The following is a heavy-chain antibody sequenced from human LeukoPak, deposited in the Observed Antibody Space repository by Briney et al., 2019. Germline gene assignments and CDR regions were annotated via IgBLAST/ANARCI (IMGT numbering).Heavy chain of an antibody. J-gene: IGHJ3*01. CDR1: GFTVSSSY. Sequence: GGSLRLSCAASGFTVSSSYMSWVRQAPGKGLEWVSFISSSSRFSYSSDSLKGRFTISRDNAKNSLFLQMDSLRVEDTAVYYCAREDGSGLRAFDVWGQGTMVTVSS. CDR2: ISSSSRFS. CDR3: AREDGSGLRAFDV. D-gene: IGHD3-10*01. V-gene: IGHV3-21*01.